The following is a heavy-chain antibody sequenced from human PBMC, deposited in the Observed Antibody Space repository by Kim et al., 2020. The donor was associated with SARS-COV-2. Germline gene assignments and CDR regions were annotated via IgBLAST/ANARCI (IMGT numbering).Heavy chain of an antibody. Sequence: GGSLRLSCAASGFTLSLFGIHWVRQAPGKGLEWVAIIYHDGSHKFYADSVKGRFTISRDNSKDTVDLHMNSLRAEDTAVYFCVKDAAWVFDYWGQGTLVTVSS. CDR2: IYHDGSHK. D-gene: IGHD6-25*01. CDR3: VKDAAWVFDY. J-gene: IGHJ4*02. V-gene: IGHV3-33*06. CDR1: GFTLSLFG.